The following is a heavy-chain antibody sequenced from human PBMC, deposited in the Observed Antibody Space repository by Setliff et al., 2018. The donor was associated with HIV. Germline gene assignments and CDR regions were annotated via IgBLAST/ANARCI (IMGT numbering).Heavy chain of an antibody. D-gene: IGHD3-16*01. CDR3: ARGPGAFGGTSVQNFDY. CDR1: GYTFTAYV. V-gene: IGHV1-3*01. Sequence: ASVKVSCKASGYTFTAYVMHWVRQAPGQRLEWMGWINAGNGSTKYSQKFQGRVTFIRDTSASTAYMELSSLRSEDTAVYYCARGPGAFGGTSVQNFDYWGQGTLVTVSS. J-gene: IGHJ4*02. CDR2: INAGNGST.